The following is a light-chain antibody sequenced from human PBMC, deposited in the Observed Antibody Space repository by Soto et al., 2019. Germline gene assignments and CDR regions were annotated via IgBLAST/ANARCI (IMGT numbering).Light chain of an antibody. Sequence: EIVLTQSPGTLSLSPGERATLSCRASQNVGSNYLAWYQQRPDQAPRLLIYAASTRASGIPDRFSGFGSGTDFTLIISNSEPEDFAVYYCQQYGRSPPFSFGPGTKVDV. V-gene: IGKV3-20*01. CDR1: QNVGSNY. CDR3: QQYGRSPPFS. CDR2: AAS. J-gene: IGKJ3*01.